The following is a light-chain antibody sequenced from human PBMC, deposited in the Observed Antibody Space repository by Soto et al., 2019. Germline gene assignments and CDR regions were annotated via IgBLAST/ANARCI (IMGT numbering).Light chain of an antibody. J-gene: IGKJ3*01. CDR3: QQFGTSPLFS. CDR1: QSITSTY. Sequence: EIVLTQSPGTLSLSPGERATLSCRASQSITSTYLAWFQQKPGQAPRLLIYGASNRATGIPDRFSGSGSGTDFTRTISRLEPEDFAVYYCQQFGTSPLFSFGPGTKVDIK. CDR2: GAS. V-gene: IGKV3-20*01.